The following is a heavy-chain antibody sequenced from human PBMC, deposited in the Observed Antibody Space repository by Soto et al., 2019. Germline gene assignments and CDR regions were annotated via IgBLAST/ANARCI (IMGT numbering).Heavy chain of an antibody. V-gene: IGHV3-33*01. D-gene: IGHD3-10*01. J-gene: IGHJ6*02. CDR1: GFTFSNYG. CDR3: ARDDEYSGNGMDV. CDR2: ILNDGSNR. Sequence: QVQLVESGGGVVQPGRSLTLSCAASGFTFSNYGMRWVRQAPGKGLEWVAVILNDGSNRYHADSVKDRFTISRDNSKNTLYLQMNSLRAEDTAVYYCARDDEYSGNGMDVWGQGTTVTVS.